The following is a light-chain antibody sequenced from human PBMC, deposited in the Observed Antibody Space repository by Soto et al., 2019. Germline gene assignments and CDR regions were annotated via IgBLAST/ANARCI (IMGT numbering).Light chain of an antibody. J-gene: IGKJ3*01. CDR3: QQYGSSPT. Sequence: EIVLTQSPGTLSLSPGERATLSCRASQSVSSSYLAWYQRKPGQAPRLLIYDASSRATGIPDRFSGSGSGTDFTLTISRLEPEDFAVYYCQQYGSSPTFGPGTKVDIK. V-gene: IGKV3-20*01. CDR2: DAS. CDR1: QSVSSSY.